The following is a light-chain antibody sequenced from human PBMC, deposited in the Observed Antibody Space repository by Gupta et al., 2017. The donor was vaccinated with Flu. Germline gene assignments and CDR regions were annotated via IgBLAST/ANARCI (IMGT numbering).Light chain of an antibody. CDR2: RNS. J-gene: IGLJ2*01. Sequence: ISCSGSSSNIGSNYVYWYQQFPGTAPKLLIYRNSQRPSGVPDRFSGSKSGTSASLATSGLRSEDEADYYCAAWDDSLSGVVFDGGTKLTVL. CDR1: SSNIGSNY. V-gene: IGLV1-47*01. CDR3: AAWDDSLSGVV.